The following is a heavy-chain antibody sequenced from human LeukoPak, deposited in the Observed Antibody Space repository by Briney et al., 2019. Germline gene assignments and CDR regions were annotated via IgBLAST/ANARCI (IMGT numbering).Heavy chain of an antibody. CDR1: GFTFSSYE. J-gene: IGHJ3*02. Sequence: GGSLRLSCAASGFTFSSYEVNWVRQAPGKGLEWVSYISSSGSTIYYADSVKGRFTISRDNAKNSLYLQMNSLRAEDTAVYYCARAPVLRIGVFDIWGQGTMVTVSS. V-gene: IGHV3-48*03. CDR3: ARAPVLRIGVFDI. D-gene: IGHD3-3*01. CDR2: ISSSGSTI.